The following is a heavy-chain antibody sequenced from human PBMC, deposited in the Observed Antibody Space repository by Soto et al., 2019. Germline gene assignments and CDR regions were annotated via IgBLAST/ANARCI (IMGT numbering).Heavy chain of an antibody. V-gene: IGHV4-31*03. D-gene: IGHD1-26*01. CDR1: RGSISTAIYY. CDR3: ARASGGQNLYRWFDP. J-gene: IGHJ5*02. CDR2: ISNNGST. Sequence: SETLSLTCTVSRGSISTAIYYWGWIRQHPGKGLEWIGYISNNGSTYYSPSLKSRVSMSLDTSKNQVSLSLSSVTAADTAVYYCARASGGQNLYRWFDPWGQGSLVTVSS.